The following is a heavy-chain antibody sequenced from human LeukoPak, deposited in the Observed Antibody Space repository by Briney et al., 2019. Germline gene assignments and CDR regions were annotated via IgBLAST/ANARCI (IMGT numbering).Heavy chain of an antibody. D-gene: IGHD3-3*01. CDR2: INPNSGGT. CDR1: GGTFSSYA. V-gene: IGHV1-2*02. CDR3: ASTFWSGDFDY. Sequence: GASANVSCKASGGTFSSYAISWARQAPGQGLEWMGWINPNSGGTNYAQKFQGRVTMTRDTSISTAYMELSRLRSDDTAVYYCASTFWSGDFDYWGQGTLVTVSS. J-gene: IGHJ4*02.